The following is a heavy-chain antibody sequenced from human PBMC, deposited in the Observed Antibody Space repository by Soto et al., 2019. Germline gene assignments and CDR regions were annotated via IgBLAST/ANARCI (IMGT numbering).Heavy chain of an antibody. V-gene: IGHV1-8*01. CDR1: GYTFTSYE. CDR2: MNPNSGDT. CDR3: ARGPMDY. Sequence: QVHLEQSGAEVKKPGTSVKVSCEASGYTFTSYEINWVRLATGQGLEWMGWMNPNSGDTGYAQKFQGRVTMTRNTSISTAYMELSSLASEDTAVYYCARGPMDYWGRGTLVTVSS. J-gene: IGHJ4*02.